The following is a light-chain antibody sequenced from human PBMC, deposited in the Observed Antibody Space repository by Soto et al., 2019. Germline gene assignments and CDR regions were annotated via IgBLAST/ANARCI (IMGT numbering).Light chain of an antibody. Sequence: EIVMTQSPPTLSVSPGERATLSCRASQSVSSNLAWYQQKVGQAPRVLIYDASTRATGIPGRFSGSGSGTEFTLTISSLQSEDFAVYYCQQYNNWPETFGQGTKVEIK. CDR2: DAS. CDR3: QQYNNWPET. V-gene: IGKV3-15*01. CDR1: QSVSSN. J-gene: IGKJ1*01.